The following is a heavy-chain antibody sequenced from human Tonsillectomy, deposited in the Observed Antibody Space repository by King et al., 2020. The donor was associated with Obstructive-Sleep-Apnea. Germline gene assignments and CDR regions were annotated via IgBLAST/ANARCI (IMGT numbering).Heavy chain of an antibody. Sequence: QLQLQESGPGLVKPSETLSLTCTVSGGSISSYYWSWIRQPAGKGLEWIGRIYTSGSTYYNTSLKSPVTMSVDTSKNRFSLRLSSLTAADTAVYFCAREARGNYDFDYWGQGTLVTVSS. CDR3: AREARGNYDFDY. CDR1: GGSISSYY. V-gene: IGHV4-4*07. J-gene: IGHJ4*02. CDR2: IYTSGST. D-gene: IGHD1-26*01.